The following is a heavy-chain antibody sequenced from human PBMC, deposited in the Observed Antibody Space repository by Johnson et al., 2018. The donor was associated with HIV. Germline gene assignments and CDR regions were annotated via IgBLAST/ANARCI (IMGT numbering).Heavy chain of an antibody. CDR2: ISASGSST. Sequence: VQLVESGGGLAQPWGSLRLSCAASGFTFNTYAMTWVRQAPGQGLEWVSGISASGSSTYYADSVKGRFTISRDNSKNTLDLQMNSLRAEDTAVYYCARGTITLIRGVIGFDIWGQGTMVTVSS. D-gene: IGHD3-10*01. J-gene: IGHJ3*02. CDR1: GFTFNTYA. V-gene: IGHV3-23*04. CDR3: ARGTITLIRGVIGFDI.